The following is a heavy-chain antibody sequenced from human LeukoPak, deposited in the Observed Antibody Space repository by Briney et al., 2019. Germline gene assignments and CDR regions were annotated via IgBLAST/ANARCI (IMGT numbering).Heavy chain of an antibody. CDR3: TTAHAGENDAFDI. D-gene: IGHD3-16*01. CDR1: GFTVRNSW. CDR2: IKSKGDGGTT. Sequence: PGGSLRLSCAASGFTVRNSWMSWVRQAPGKGLEWVGRIKSKGDGGTTDHAAPVKGRFTISRDDSKNTLYLQMNSLKTEDTAVYYCTTAHAGENDAFDIWGQGTMVTVSS. V-gene: IGHV3-15*01. J-gene: IGHJ3*02.